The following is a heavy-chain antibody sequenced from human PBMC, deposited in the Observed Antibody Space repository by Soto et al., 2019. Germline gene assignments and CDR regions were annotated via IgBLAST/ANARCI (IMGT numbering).Heavy chain of an antibody. V-gene: IGHV3-23*01. Sequence: EVQLLESGGGLVQPGGSLRLSCAASGFTFSSYAMSWVRQAPGKGLEWVSAISGSGGSTYYADSVKGRFTISRDNSKNTLYLQMNNLIAEDTAVYYCAGPKVYAKLSAITTFWGQGTMVTVSS. CDR3: AGPKVYAKLSAITTF. CDR2: ISGSGGST. CDR1: GFTFSSYA. D-gene: IGHD2-8*01. J-gene: IGHJ3*01.